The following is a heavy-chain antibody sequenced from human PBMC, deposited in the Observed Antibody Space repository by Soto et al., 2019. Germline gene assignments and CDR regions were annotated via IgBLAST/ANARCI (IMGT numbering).Heavy chain of an antibody. CDR1: GGTFSSYT. D-gene: IGHD1-26*01. CDR2: IIPILGIA. J-gene: IGHJ6*02. V-gene: IGHV1-69*04. Sequence: SVKVSCKASGGTFSSYTISWVRQAPGQGLEWMGRIIPILGIANYAQKFQGRVTITADKSTSTAYMELSSLRSEDTAVYYCARDRGSGSYFYYYGMDVWGQGTTVTVSS. CDR3: ARDRGSGSYFYYYGMDV.